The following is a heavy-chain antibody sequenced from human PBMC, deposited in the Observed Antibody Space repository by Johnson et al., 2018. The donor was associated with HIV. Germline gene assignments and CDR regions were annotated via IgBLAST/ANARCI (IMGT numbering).Heavy chain of an antibody. CDR1: GFTFSDYY. D-gene: IGHD3-22*01. J-gene: IGHJ3*02. Sequence: VQLVESGGGLVKPGGSLRLSCAASGFTFSDYYMSWIRQAPGKGLEWVSYISSSGSTIYYADSVKGRFTSSRDNAKNSLYLQMNSRRAEDTAVYYCARDRNYYDSSGYDAFDIWGQGTMVTVSS. CDR2: ISSSGSTI. CDR3: ARDRNYYDSSGYDAFDI. V-gene: IGHV3-11*04.